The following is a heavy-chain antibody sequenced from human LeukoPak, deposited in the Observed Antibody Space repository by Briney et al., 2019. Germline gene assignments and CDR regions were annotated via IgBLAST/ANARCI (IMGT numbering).Heavy chain of an antibody. Sequence: GSLRLSCAASGFTFSSYAMTWVRQAPGKGLEWVSAISGRGGSTYYADSVKGRFTLSRDNSKNTLYLQMDSLRAEDTAVYYCAKGTQLLYYYYYCMDVWGQGTTVTVSS. D-gene: IGHD2-2*01. CDR3: AKGTQLLYYYYYCMDV. CDR2: ISGRGGST. CDR1: GFTFSSYA. J-gene: IGHJ6*02. V-gene: IGHV3-23*01.